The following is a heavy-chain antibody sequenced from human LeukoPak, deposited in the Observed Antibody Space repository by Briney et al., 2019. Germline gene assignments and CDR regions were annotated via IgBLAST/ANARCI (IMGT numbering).Heavy chain of an antibody. V-gene: IGHV3-33*01. CDR1: GFTFNIYG. CDR2: VWYDGTKN. D-gene: IGHD2-8*01. J-gene: IGHJ4*02. CDR3: ARDFWSNAVSDPYYFDY. Sequence: GGSLRLSCAAPGFTFNIYGMHWVRQAPGKGLEWVALVWYDGTKNFYADSVKGRFTISRDNSKNTLYLQMNTLRPDDTAMYYCARDFWSNAVSDPYYFDYWGQGTLVTVSP.